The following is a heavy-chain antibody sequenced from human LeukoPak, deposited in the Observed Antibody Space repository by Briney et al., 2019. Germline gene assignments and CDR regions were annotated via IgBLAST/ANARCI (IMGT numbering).Heavy chain of an antibody. V-gene: IGHV3-21*01. Sequence: GVSVRLSCAAYGFTFSCYSMNWLRQAQGKGLEGGSSISSSSSYISYADSVKVRFTISRDNAKNSLYLQVNSVRAEDTAVYYCAREAYYYGSGSYVDYWGQGTLVTVSS. J-gene: IGHJ4*02. CDR2: ISSSSSYI. D-gene: IGHD3-10*01. CDR3: AREAYYYGSGSYVDY. CDR1: GFTFSCYS.